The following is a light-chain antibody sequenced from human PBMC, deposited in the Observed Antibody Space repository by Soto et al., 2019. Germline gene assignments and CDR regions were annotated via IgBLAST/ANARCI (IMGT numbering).Light chain of an antibody. V-gene: IGKV3-20*01. J-gene: IGKJ1*01. CDR3: QQYGSSPRT. Sequence: EIVLTQSPGTLILSPGERATLSCRASQSVRGNYLVWYQQKPGQAPRLLFYEGSIRSTGIPDRFSGSGSGTDFTLTIGRLVREDFAGYYCQQYGSSPRTFGRGTKV. CDR2: EGS. CDR1: QSVRGNY.